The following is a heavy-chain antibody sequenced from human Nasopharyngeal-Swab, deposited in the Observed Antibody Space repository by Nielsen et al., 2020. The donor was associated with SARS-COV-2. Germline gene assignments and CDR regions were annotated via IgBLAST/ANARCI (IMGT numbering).Heavy chain of an antibody. CDR3: ARENQGTGGSDY. J-gene: IGHJ4*02. D-gene: IGHD1-14*01. Sequence: GESLKISCAASGFTFSSYAMSWVRQAPGKGLEWVSVIYSGGSSTYYADSVKGRFTISRHNSKNTLYLQMNSLRPEDTAVYYCARENQGTGGSDYWGQGTLVTVSS. CDR2: IYSGGSST. CDR1: GFTFSSYA. V-gene: IGHV3-23*03.